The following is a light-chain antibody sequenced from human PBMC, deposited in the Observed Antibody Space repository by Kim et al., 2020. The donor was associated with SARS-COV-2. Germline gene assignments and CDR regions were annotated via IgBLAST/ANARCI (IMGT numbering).Light chain of an antibody. CDR3: QHYGSSHVVS. J-gene: IGKJ4*01. Sequence: IVLTQSPGALSLSPGESATLSCRASQTVSHNYLAWYRQKPGQPPRLVIYGASKRATGIPDRFGGSGSDTDFTLTISGLEPEDFAVYYCQHYGSSHVVSFGGGTKVDIK. V-gene: IGKV3-20*01. CDR2: GAS. CDR1: QTVSHNY.